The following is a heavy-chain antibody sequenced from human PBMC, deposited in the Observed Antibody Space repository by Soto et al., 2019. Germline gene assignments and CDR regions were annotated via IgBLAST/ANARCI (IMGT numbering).Heavy chain of an antibody. V-gene: IGHV1-3*01. J-gene: IGHJ4*02. Sequence: ASVKVSCKASGYTFTSYAMHWVRQAPGQRLEWTGWINAGNGNTKYSQKFQGRVTITRDTSASTAYMELSSLRSEDTAVYYCARGSGGYDFDYWGQGTLVTVSS. CDR2: INAGNGNT. D-gene: IGHD5-12*01. CDR1: GYTFTSYA. CDR3: ARGSGGYDFDY.